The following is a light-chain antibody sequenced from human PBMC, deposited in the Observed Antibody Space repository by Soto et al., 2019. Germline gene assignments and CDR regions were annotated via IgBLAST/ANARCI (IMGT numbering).Light chain of an antibody. Sequence: QSALTQPASVSGSPGQSITISCTGTSSDVGGYNYVSWYQQHPGKAPKLMIYEVSNRPSGVSNRFSGSKSGNTASLTISGLQAEDEAHYYCSSYTSSSTHNYVFGTGTKVTV. CDR2: EVS. J-gene: IGLJ1*01. V-gene: IGLV2-14*01. CDR3: SSYTSSSTHNYV. CDR1: SSDVGGYNY.